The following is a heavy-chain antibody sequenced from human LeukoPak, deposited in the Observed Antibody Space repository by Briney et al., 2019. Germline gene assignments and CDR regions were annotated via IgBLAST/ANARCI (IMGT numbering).Heavy chain of an antibody. J-gene: IGHJ5*02. V-gene: IGHV4-4*07. D-gene: IGHD2-8*01. CDR2: IYTSGST. Sequence: PSETLSLTCTVSGGSISSYYWSWIRQPAGKGLEWIGRIYTSGSTNYNPSLKSRVTMSVDTSKNQFSLKLSSVTAADTAVYYCARDQCTNGVCYMGLENRFDPWGQGTLVTVSS. CDR1: GGSISSYY. CDR3: ARDQCTNGVCYMGLENRFDP.